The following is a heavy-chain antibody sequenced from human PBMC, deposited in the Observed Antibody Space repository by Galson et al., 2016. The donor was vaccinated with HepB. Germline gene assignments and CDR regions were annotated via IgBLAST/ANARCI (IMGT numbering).Heavy chain of an antibody. J-gene: IGHJ4*02. D-gene: IGHD2/OR15-2a*01. CDR1: GFTFSNRG. Sequence: SLRLSCAASGFTFSNRGMHWVRQAPGKGLEWVAADSVHGGRKFYADSVKGRFIISSDNSNNMLFLQMNSLRADDTAVYYCAKRHEYCPPVGCSVDSWGQGTLVSVSS. V-gene: IGHV3-30*18. CDR3: AKRHEYCPPVGCSVDS. CDR2: DSVHGGRK.